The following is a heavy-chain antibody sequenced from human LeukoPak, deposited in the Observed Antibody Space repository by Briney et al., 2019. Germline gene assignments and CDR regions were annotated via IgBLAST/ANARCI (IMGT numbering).Heavy chain of an antibody. V-gene: IGHV3-30*02. D-gene: IGHD6-6*01. CDR2: IRYDGTNK. CDR3: AGPSSSGVGY. Sequence: HPGGSLRLSCAASGFNFSRYGMHWVRQAPGKGLEWVAFIRYDGTNKYYADSVKGRFSISRDNSKNILYVQMNSLRVEDTAVYYCAGPSSSGVGYWGQGTLVTVSS. CDR1: GFNFSRYG. J-gene: IGHJ4*02.